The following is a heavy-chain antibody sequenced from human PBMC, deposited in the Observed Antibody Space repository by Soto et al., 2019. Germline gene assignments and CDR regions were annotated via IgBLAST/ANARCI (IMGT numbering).Heavy chain of an antibody. D-gene: IGHD2-15*01. CDR1: GGSISSGDYY. V-gene: IGHV4-30-4*01. CDR3: ARLSHIVVAAATDEIHWFDP. Sequence: SETLSLTCTVSGGSISSGDYYWSWIRQPPGKGLEWIGYIYYSGSTYYNPSLKSRVTISVDTSKNQFSLKLSSVTAADTAVYYCARLSHIVVAAATDEIHWFDPWGQGTLVTVSS. CDR2: IYYSGST. J-gene: IGHJ5*02.